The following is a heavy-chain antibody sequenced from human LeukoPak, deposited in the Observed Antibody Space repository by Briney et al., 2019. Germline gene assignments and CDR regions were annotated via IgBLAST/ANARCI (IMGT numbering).Heavy chain of an antibody. D-gene: IGHD6-13*01. CDR1: GFTFSSYD. CDR2: IGTAGDT. V-gene: IGHV3-13*01. CDR3: AKASSSSWPYYFEY. Sequence: GGSLRLSCAASGFTFSSYDMHWVRQATGKGLEWVSAIGTAGDTYYPGSVKGRFTISRDNSKNTLCLKMSSLRAEDTAVYYCAKASSSSWPYYFEYWGQGTLVTVSS. J-gene: IGHJ4*02.